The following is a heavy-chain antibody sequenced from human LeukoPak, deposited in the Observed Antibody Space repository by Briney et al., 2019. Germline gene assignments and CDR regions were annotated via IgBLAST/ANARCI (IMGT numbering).Heavy chain of an antibody. V-gene: IGHV4-4*07. CDR2: IDTTGAT. J-gene: IGHJ4*02. Sequence: SETLSLTCSVPGPSLSPFHWTSVRQPAGKRPAWIGFIDTTGATTLNPSLKSPVAMSEDLPKNQLFLKLASVTAADTAMYYCARKDGDYWGQGTLVTVSS. CDR3: ARKDGDY. CDR1: GPSLSPFH.